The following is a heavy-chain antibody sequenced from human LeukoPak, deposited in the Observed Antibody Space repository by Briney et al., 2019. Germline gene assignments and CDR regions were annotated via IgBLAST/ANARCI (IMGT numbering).Heavy chain of an antibody. D-gene: IGHD3-22*01. V-gene: IGHV3-23*01. CDR1: GFTFSSYA. CDR3: AKDPDGSSGYYYIGAFYYYYYGMDV. J-gene: IGHJ6*02. CDR2: ISGSGGST. Sequence: GGSLRLSCAASGFTFSSYAMSWVRQAPGKGLEWVSAISGSGGSTYYADSVKGRFTISRDNSKNTLYLQMNSLRAEDTAVYYCAKDPDGSSGYYYIGAFYYYYYGMDVWGQGTTVTVSS.